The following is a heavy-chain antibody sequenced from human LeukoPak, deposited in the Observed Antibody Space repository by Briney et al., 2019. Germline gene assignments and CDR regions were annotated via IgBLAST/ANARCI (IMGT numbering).Heavy chain of an antibody. CDR2: IYHSGST. J-gene: IGHJ4*02. D-gene: IGHD1-26*01. CDR3: ARDKDGGSYFDY. Sequence: SETLSLTCTVSGYSISSGYYWGWIRQPPGKGLEWIGSIYHSGSTYYNPSLKSRVTISVDTSKNQFSLKLSSVTAADTAVYYCARDKDGGSYFDYWGQGTLVTVSS. V-gene: IGHV4-38-2*02. CDR1: GYSISSGYY.